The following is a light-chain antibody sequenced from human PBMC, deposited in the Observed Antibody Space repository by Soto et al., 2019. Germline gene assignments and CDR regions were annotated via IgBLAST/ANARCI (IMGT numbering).Light chain of an antibody. CDR1: SSDVGGYNF. J-gene: IGLJ1*01. Sequence: QSAVTQPASVFGSPGQSITISCTGTSSDVGGYNFVSWYQQLPGKAPKLMIYEVTSRPSGVSNRFSGSKSGNTASLTISGLQPEDEAEYYCSSYTTSSTVVFGTGTKVTVL. CDR3: SSYTTSSTVV. V-gene: IGLV2-14*03. CDR2: EVT.